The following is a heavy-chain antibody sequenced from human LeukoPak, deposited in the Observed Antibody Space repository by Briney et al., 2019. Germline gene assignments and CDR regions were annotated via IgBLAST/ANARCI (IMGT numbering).Heavy chain of an antibody. D-gene: IGHD2-2*01. V-gene: IGHV1-18*01. J-gene: IGHJ6*04. Sequence: ASVKVSCKASGYTFTSYGISWVRQAPGQGLEWMGWISAYNGDTNYAQKLQGRVTMTTDTSTSTAYMELRSLRSDDTAVYYCARDMWDIVVIPAPQVCRAVGAKGTTVPFP. CDR1: GYTFTSYG. CDR3: ARDMWDIVVIPAPQVCRAV. CDR2: ISAYNGDT.